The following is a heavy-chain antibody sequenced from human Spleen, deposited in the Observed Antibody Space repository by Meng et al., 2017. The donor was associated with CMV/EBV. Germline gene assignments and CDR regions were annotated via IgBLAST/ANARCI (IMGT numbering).Heavy chain of an antibody. V-gene: IGHV4-39*07. J-gene: IGHJ5*02. Sequence: SETLSLTCTVSGGSISSSSYYWGWISQPPGKGLEWIGSIYYSGSTYYNPSLKSRVTISVDTSKNQFSLKLSSVTAANTAVYYCARGMVVVVAAEDWFDPWGQGTLVTVSS. D-gene: IGHD2-15*01. CDR1: GGSISSSSYY. CDR3: ARGMVVVVAAEDWFDP. CDR2: IYYSGST.